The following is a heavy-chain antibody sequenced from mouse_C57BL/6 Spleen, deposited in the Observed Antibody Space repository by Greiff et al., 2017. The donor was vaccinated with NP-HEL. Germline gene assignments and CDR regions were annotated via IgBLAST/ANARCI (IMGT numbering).Heavy chain of an antibody. CDR2: IYPGDGDT. CDR3: ARRDDGYYGGDYAMDY. J-gene: IGHJ4*01. Sequence: VQLVESGPELVEPGASVKISCKASGYAFSSSWMNWVKQRPGKGLEWIGRIYPGDGDTNYNGKFKGKATLTADKSSSTAYMQLSSLTSEDSAVYFCARRDDGYYGGDYAMDYWGQGTSVTVSS. V-gene: IGHV1-82*01. CDR1: GYAFSSSW. D-gene: IGHD2-3*01.